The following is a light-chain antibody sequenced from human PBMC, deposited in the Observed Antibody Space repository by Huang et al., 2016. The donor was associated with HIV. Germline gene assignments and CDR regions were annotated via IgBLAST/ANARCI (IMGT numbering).Light chain of an antibody. V-gene: IGKV1-5*03. CDR3: QQYNNYPWT. J-gene: IGKJ1*01. CDR2: KAS. Sequence: DIQMTQSPSTLSASVGDRVTVTCRASQSISDYLAWYQQKPGEAPNLLIYKASSLEGVVPPRFSGSGSGTEFTLTISSLQADDVATYYCQQYNNYPWTFGQGTLVEIK. CDR1: QSISDY.